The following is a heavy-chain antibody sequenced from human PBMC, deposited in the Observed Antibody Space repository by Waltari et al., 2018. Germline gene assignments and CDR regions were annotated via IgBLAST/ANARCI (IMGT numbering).Heavy chain of an antibody. J-gene: IGHJ3*02. V-gene: IGHV3-7*01. CDR1: GFPLRSFW. D-gene: IGHD6-13*01. Sequence: EVPLVESGGGLVQPGGAVRLSCGGTGFPLRSFWMSWVRQAPGKGLDWVANMNRDGSETYYVDSVKGRFTIARDNAKNSLYLEMNTLRVEDTAIYYCARLSSSWNEKGAFDIWGQGTMVTVSS. CDR2: MNRDGSET. CDR3: ARLSSSWNEKGAFDI.